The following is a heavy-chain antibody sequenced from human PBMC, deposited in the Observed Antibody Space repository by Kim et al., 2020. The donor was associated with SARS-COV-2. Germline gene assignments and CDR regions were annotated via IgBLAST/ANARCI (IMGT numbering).Heavy chain of an antibody. J-gene: IGHJ4*01. CDR3: ARTSAKGYSYGYYLYYF. Sequence: GGSLRLSCAASGFTFSSYAMHWVRQAPGKGLEWVAVISYDGSNKYYADSVKGRFTISRDNSKNTLYLQMNSLRAEDTAVYYCARTSAKGYSYGYYLYYF. CDR2: ISYDGSNK. V-gene: IGHV3-30*04. CDR1: GFTFSSYA. D-gene: IGHD5-18*01.